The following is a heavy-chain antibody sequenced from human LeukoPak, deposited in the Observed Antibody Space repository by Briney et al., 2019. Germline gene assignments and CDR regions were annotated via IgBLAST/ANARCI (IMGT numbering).Heavy chain of an antibody. CDR2: SNHFGST. V-gene: IGHV4-34*01. J-gene: IGHJ6*02. CDR1: GESFSGYF. D-gene: IGHD5-18*01. Sequence: SETLSLTCPISGESFSGYFWNWIRQPPGKGLEWIGESNHFGSTDYNPSLKSRVTISVDTSKKQFSLNVRSVTDADTAVYFCARGRLQLWSFPPPYNHYAIDVWGQGTTVTVSS. CDR3: ARGRLQLWSFPPPYNHYAIDV.